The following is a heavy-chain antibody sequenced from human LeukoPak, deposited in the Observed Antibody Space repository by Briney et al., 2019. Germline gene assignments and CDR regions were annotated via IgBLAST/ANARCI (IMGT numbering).Heavy chain of an antibody. CDR2: IYYSGST. V-gene: IGHV4-59*01. CDR1: GGSISSYY. J-gene: IGHJ6*03. D-gene: IGHD2-2*01. CDR3: ARGGIPDIVVVPAAIPYYYYYMDV. Sequence: SETLSLTCTVSGGSISSYYWSWIRQPPGKGLEWIGYIYYSGSTNYNPSLKSRVTISVDTSKNQFSLKLSSVTAADTVVYYCARGGIPDIVVVPAAIPYYYYYMDVWGKGTTVTVSS.